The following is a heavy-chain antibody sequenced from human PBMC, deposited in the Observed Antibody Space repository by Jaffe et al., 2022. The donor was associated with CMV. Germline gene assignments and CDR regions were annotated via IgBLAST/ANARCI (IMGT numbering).Heavy chain of an antibody. CDR2: IRPNSGGT. D-gene: IGHD1-26*01. J-gene: IGHJ4*02. CDR3: AREGPRVGAHGAFDY. Sequence: QVQVVQSGAEVKKPGASVKVSCKASGYPFSGYFIHWVRQAPGQGLECMGWIRPNSGGTYYGQKFQGRVTMTRDTSISTAYMELNSLRSDDTAVYYCAREGPRVGAHGAFDYWGQGTLVTVSS. CDR1: GYPFSGYF. V-gene: IGHV1-2*02.